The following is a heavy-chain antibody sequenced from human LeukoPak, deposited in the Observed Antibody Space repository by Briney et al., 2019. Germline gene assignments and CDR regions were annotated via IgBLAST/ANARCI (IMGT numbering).Heavy chain of an antibody. J-gene: IGHJ4*02. CDR3: TTIAAAGYYDY. CDR1: GFTFTNAW. D-gene: IGHD6-13*01. Sequence: GGSLRLSCAASGFTFTNAWMSWVRQAPGKGLEWVGRIKSRTGGGTADYAAPVKGRFTISRDDSKNTLYLQMNSLKTEDTAVYYCTTIAAAGYYDYWGQGTLVTVSS. CDR2: IKSRTGGGTA. V-gene: IGHV3-15*01.